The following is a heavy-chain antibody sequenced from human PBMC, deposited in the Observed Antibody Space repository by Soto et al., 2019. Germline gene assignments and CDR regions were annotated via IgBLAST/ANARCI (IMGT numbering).Heavy chain of an antibody. Sequence: GASVKVSCKASGYTFTSYDINWVRQATGQGLEWMGWMNPNSGNTGYAQKFQGGVTMTRNTSISTAYVELSSLRSEDTAVYYCARVLSWASYYDFWSGYYNYYYYGMDVWGQGTTVTVSS. D-gene: IGHD3-3*01. CDR1: GYTFTSYD. V-gene: IGHV1-8*01. J-gene: IGHJ6*02. CDR3: ARVLSWASYYDFWSGYYNYYYYGMDV. CDR2: MNPNSGNT.